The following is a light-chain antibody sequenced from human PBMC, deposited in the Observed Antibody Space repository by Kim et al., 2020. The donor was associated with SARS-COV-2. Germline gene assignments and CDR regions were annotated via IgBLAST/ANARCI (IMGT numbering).Light chain of an antibody. CDR1: QGISSY. J-gene: IGKJ2*01. V-gene: IGKV1-8*01. CDR3: QQYYSYPYT. CDR2: AAS. Sequence: SASTGDRVPITWRASQGISSYLAWYQQKPGKAPKLLIYAASTLQSWVPSRFSGSGSGTDFTLTISCLQSEDFATYYCQQYYSYPYTFGQGTKLEI.